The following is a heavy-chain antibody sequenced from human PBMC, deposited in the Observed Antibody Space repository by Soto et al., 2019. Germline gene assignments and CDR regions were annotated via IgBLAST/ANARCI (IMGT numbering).Heavy chain of an antibody. CDR3: ARGAYNWNYSFDY. CDR1: GYIFTSYW. D-gene: IGHD1-7*01. Sequence: LGESLKISCKGSGYIFTSYWIGWVRQMPGKGLEWMGILYPGDSDTRYSPSFQGQVPISADKSISTAYLQWSSLKASDTAMYYCARGAYNWNYSFDYWGQGTLVTVSS. J-gene: IGHJ4*02. CDR2: LYPGDSDT. V-gene: IGHV5-51*01.